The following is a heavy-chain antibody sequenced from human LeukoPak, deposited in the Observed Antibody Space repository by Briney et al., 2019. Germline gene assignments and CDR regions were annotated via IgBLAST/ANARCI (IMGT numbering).Heavy chain of an antibody. CDR2: IYHSGST. V-gene: IGHV4-38-2*02. CDR1: GYSISSGYY. J-gene: IGHJ5*02. Sequence: TSETLSLTCTVSGYSISSGYYWGWIRQPPGKGLEWIGSIYHSGSTYYNPSLKSRVIISVDTTKNQFSLNMRSVTAADTAVYYCARTYYGDNWFDPWGKGTLVTVSS. D-gene: IGHD3-10*01. CDR3: ARTYYGDNWFDP.